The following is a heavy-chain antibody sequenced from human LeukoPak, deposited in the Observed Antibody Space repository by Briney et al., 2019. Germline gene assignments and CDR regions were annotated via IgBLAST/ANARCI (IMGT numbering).Heavy chain of an antibody. CDR1: GYSFTSYW. D-gene: IGHD2-2*01. V-gene: IGHV5-51*01. CDR2: IYPGDSDT. CDR3: ARQYCSSTSCYSTDFDY. Sequence: GESLKISCKGSGYSFTSYWIGWVRQMPGKGLEWMGIIYPGDSDTRYSPSFQGQVTISADKSISTAYLQWSSLKASDTATYYCARQYCSSTSCYSTDFDYWGQGTLVTVSS. J-gene: IGHJ4*02.